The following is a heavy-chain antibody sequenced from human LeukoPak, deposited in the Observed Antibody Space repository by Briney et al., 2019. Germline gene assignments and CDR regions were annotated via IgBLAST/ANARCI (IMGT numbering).Heavy chain of an antibody. D-gene: IGHD2-2*02. J-gene: IGHJ5*02. V-gene: IGHV1-8*01. CDR3: ARDQVVPAAINP. Sequence: GASVTVSCKASGYTFTSYDINWVRQATGQGLEWMGWMNPNSGNTGYAQKFQGRVTMTRNTSISTAYMELSSLRSEDTAVYYCARDQVVPAAINPWGQGTLVTVSS. CDR2: MNPNSGNT. CDR1: GYTFTSYD.